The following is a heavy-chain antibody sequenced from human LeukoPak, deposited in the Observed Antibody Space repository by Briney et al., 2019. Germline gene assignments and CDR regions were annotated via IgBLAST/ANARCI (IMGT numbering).Heavy chain of an antibody. J-gene: IGHJ4*02. CDR1: GFIVSSNF. D-gene: IGHD3-10*01. CDR2: MYYTGTT. Sequence: GGSLRLSCGASGFIVSSNFMTWVRQSPGKRLERVSIMYYTGTTHYADSVKGRFTISRDNSKNTVYLQMNSLRDDDTAVYYCARARGVGELFFESWGQGTLVTVSS. V-gene: IGHV3-53*01. CDR3: ARARGVGELFFES.